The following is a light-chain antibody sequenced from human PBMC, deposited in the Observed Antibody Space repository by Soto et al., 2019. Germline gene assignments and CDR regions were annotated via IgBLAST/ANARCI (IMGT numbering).Light chain of an antibody. CDR1: QGINNY. Sequence: DIQLTQSPSFLSASVGDRVTITCRASQGINNYLAWYQQRPGKAPKLLIHSASTLQFGVPSRFSGSGSGSEFTCTVSSLQAEDIAKYYCQHPGYFGQGTKVEIK. V-gene: IGKV1-9*01. CDR3: QHPGY. CDR2: SAS. J-gene: IGKJ1*01.